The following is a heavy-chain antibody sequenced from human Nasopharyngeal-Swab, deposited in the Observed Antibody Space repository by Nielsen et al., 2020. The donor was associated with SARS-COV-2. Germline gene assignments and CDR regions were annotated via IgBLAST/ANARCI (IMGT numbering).Heavy chain of an antibody. D-gene: IGHD2-15*01. CDR1: GYTFTSYG. V-gene: IGHV1-18*04. Sequence: ASVKVSCKASGYTFTSYGISWVRQAPGQGLEWMGWMSAYNGNTNYAKKLQGRVTMTTDTSTSTAYMELRSLRSDDTAVYYCARLNVVAATNNWFDPWGQGTLVTVSS. CDR3: ARLNVVAATNNWFDP. CDR2: MSAYNGNT. J-gene: IGHJ5*02.